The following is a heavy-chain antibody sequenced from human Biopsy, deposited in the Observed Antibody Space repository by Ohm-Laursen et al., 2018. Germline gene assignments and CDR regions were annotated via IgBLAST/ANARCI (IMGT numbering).Heavy chain of an antibody. CDR2: IYYSGST. V-gene: IGHV4-59*01. Sequence: SETLSLTCTVSDGSINSYYWNWIRQPPGKRLEWIGNIYYSGSTNFNPSLKSRVTISVDTSKNQFSLKLSSVTAGDTAVYFCARGSSYGYDFDYWGQGTLVAVSS. CDR1: DGSINSYY. J-gene: IGHJ4*02. CDR3: ARGSSYGYDFDY. D-gene: IGHD5-18*01.